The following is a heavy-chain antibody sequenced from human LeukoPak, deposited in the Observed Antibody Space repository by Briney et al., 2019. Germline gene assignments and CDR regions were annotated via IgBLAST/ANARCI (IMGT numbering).Heavy chain of an antibody. J-gene: IGHJ4*02. D-gene: IGHD2-8*02. V-gene: IGHV4-39*01. CDR1: GGSISSSSYY. Sequence: PSETLSLTCTVSGGSISSSSYYWGWIRQPPGKGLEWIGSICYSGSTYYNPSLKSRVTISVDTSKNQFSLKLSSVTAADTAVYYCARDTGTVYYWGQGTLVTVSS. CDR2: ICYSGST. CDR3: ARDTGTVYY.